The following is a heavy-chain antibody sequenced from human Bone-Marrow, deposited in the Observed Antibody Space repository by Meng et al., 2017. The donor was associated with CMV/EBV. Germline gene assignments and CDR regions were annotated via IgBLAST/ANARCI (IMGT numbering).Heavy chain of an antibody. D-gene: IGHD3-10*01. CDR2: INWNGGST. Sequence: GESLKISCAASGFTFDDYGMSWVRQAPGKGLEWVSGINWNGGSTGYADSVKGRFTISRDNAKNSLYLQMNSLRAEDTAVYYCARLRWFGEVDYFDYWGQGTLVTVSS. J-gene: IGHJ4*02. CDR3: ARLRWFGEVDYFDY. V-gene: IGHV3-20*04. CDR1: GFTFDDYG.